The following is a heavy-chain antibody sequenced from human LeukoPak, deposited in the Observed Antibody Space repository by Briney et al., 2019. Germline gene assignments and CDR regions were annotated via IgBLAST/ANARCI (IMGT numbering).Heavy chain of an antibody. J-gene: IGHJ5*02. Sequence: SETLSLTCSVYSGSFSGYYWSWIRQPPGKGLEWIGEINHSVGTNYNPSLKSRVTMSVDTSKNQFSLKLSSVTAADTAVYYCARGFRGSGSFIRRMYNWFDPWGQGTLVTVSS. D-gene: IGHD1-26*01. CDR1: SGSFSGYY. V-gene: IGHV4-34*01. CDR3: ARGFRGSGSFIRRMYNWFDP. CDR2: INHSVGT.